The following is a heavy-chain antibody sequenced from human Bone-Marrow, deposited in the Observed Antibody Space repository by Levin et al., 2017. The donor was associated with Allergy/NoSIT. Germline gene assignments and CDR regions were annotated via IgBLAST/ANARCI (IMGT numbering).Heavy chain of an antibody. V-gene: IGHV3-7*02. D-gene: IGHD6-19*01. CDR3: ARVRYSSGLGDY. CDR1: GFTFGAYW. CDR2: IKQNGSEK. J-gene: IGHJ4*02. Sequence: GGSLRLSCAASGFTFGAYWMTWVRQAPGKGLEWVATIKQNGSEKYYVDSVEGRFTISRDNALNLLYLEMKSLRVDDTALYYCARVRYSSGLGDYWGQGTMVSVSS.